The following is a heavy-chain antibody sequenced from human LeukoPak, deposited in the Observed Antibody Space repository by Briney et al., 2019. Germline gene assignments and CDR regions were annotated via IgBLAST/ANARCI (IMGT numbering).Heavy chain of an antibody. J-gene: IGHJ4*02. Sequence: PSETLSLTCAVYGGSFSGYYWSWIRQPPGKGLEWIGEINHSGSTNYNPSLKSRVTISVDTSKNQFSLKLSSVTAADTAVYYCAGRWYYDFWSGYSPVYYFDYWGQGTLVTVSS. V-gene: IGHV4-34*01. CDR3: AGRWYYDFWSGYSPVYYFDY. D-gene: IGHD3-3*01. CDR2: INHSGST. CDR1: GGSFSGYY.